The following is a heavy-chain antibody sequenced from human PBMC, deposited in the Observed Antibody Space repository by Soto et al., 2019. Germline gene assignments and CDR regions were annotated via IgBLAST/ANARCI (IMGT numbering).Heavy chain of an antibody. V-gene: IGHV1-69*08. CDR3: ARSRGSYYSNFDS. CDR2: VIPILGAS. Sequence: QVQLVQSGAEVKKPGSSVKVSCKASADTFTGYTVTWVRQAPGQGLEWVGRVIPILGASNFAQKFEGRVTISADKSTDTAYTVLTGLTSADTAVYYSARSRGSYYSNFDSWGQGTLVTVSS. CDR1: ADTFTGYT. D-gene: IGHD3-10*01. J-gene: IGHJ4*02.